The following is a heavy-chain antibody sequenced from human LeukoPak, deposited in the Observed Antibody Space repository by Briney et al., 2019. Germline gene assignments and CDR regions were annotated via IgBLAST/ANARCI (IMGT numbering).Heavy chain of an antibody. V-gene: IGHV2-70*11. CDR2: LDWDDDK. CDR1: GFSLSTSGMC. Sequence: SGPTLVKPTQTLTLTCTFSGFSLSTSGMCVSWIRQPPGKALEWLARLDWDDDKYYSTSLKTRLTISKDTSKNQVVLTMTNMDPVDTATYYCARIQILSSYYYGMDVWGQGTTVTVSS. D-gene: IGHD5/OR15-5a*01. CDR3: ARIQILSSYYYGMDV. J-gene: IGHJ6*02.